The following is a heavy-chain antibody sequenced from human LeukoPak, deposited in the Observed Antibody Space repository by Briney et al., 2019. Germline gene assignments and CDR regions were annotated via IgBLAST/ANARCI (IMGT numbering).Heavy chain of an antibody. CDR1: GFTVSGNY. CDR2: IYSGGDT. Sequence: GGSLRLSCAASGFTVSGNYMSWVRQAPGVGLQWVSLIYSGGDTYYADSVKGRFRISRDNSKNTLYLQMNTLRADDPAIYYRANEGDVGAITSWGQGTLVTVSS. J-gene: IGHJ5*02. V-gene: IGHV3-66*01. D-gene: IGHD1-26*01. CDR3: ANEGDVGAITS.